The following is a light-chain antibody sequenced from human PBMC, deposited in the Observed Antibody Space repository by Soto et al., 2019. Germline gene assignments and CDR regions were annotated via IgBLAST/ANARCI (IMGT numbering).Light chain of an antibody. Sequence: QSALTQPASVSGSPAQSITISCTGTSSDVGGYNYVSWYQQHPGKAPKLMIYDVSNRPSGVSNRFSGSKSGNTASLTISGLQAEDEADYYCSSYTSSSKVFGTGTKLTVL. CDR3: SSYTSSSKV. J-gene: IGLJ1*01. CDR1: SSDVGGYNY. CDR2: DVS. V-gene: IGLV2-14*01.